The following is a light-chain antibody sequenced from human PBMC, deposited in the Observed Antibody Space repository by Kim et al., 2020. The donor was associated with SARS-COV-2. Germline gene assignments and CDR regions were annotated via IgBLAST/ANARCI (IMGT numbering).Light chain of an antibody. J-gene: IGLJ2*01. V-gene: IGLV2-11*01. CDR2: DVS. CDR1: SSDVGGYNY. Sequence: QSVTISCTGPSSDVGGYNYVSWYQQHPGKAPKLMIYDVSKRPSGVPDRFSGSKSGNTASLTISGLQAEDEADYYCCSYAGSYTFVVFGGGTKLTVL. CDR3: CSYAGSYTFVV.